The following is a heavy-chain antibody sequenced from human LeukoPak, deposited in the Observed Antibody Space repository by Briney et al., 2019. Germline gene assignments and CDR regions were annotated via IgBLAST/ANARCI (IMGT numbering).Heavy chain of an antibody. Sequence: GGSLRLSCAASGFTFSSYGMHWVRQAPGKGLEWVAVISYDGSNKYYADSVKGRFTISRDNSKNTLYLQMNSLRAEDTAVYYCAKDRPIVGAPNDYWGQGTLVTVSS. CDR1: GFTFSSYG. D-gene: IGHD1-26*01. V-gene: IGHV3-30*18. CDR2: ISYDGSNK. J-gene: IGHJ4*02. CDR3: AKDRPIVGAPNDY.